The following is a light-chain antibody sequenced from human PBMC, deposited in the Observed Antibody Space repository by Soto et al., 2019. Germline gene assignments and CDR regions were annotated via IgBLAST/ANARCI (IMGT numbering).Light chain of an antibody. J-gene: IGKJ5*01. Sequence: AIQLTQSPSSLSASVGDTVTITCRASQGISGALAWYQLKPGKGPELLIYDASTLQSGVPSRFSGSGSGTDFTLTISSLQPDDFAVYYCQQSNTYPITFGQGTRLEIK. CDR2: DAS. CDR1: QGISGA. V-gene: IGKV1-13*02. CDR3: QQSNTYPIT.